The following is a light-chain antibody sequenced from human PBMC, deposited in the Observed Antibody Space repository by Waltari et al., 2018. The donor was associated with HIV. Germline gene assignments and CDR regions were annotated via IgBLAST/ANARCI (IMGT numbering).Light chain of an antibody. CDR1: SSNTAAGYD. Sequence: HSLLTQPPSVSGAPGQRVTISCTGSSSNTAAGYDVHWYQKYPGTAPKLLIFQNINRPSGVPDRFSGSKSVTSASLVITGLQAEDEADYYCQSYDRRLMWVFGGGTSLTV. CDR3: QSYDRRLMWV. CDR2: QNI. J-gene: IGLJ2*01. V-gene: IGLV1-40*01.